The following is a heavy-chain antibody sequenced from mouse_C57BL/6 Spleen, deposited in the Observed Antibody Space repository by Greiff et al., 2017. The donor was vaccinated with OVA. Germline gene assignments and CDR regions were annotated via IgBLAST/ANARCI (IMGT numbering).Heavy chain of an antibody. CDR3: ARALSREYYFDY. Sequence: VQLQQSGPELVKPGASVKIPCKASGYTFTDYNMDWVKQSHGKSLEWIGDINPNNGGTSYNQKFKGKATLTVDKSSSTAYMELNSLTSEDSAVYYCARALSREYYFDYWGQGTTLTVSS. D-gene: IGHD1-1*01. CDR2: INPNNGGT. J-gene: IGHJ2*01. CDR1: GYTFTDYN. V-gene: IGHV1-18*01.